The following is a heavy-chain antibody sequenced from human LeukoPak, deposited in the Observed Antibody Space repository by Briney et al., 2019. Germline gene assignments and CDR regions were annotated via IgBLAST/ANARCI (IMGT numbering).Heavy chain of an antibody. D-gene: IGHD2-15*01. V-gene: IGHV3-74*01. CDR1: GITFSSYW. J-gene: IGHJ4*02. CDR3: VIDLGDYNDF. Sequence: GGSLRLSCAVSGITFSSYWMHWVRQDPGRGLLWVSRINTQGTYTNYADSVRGRFTISRDNAKNTLYLQMSSLRADDTAVYYCVIDLGDYNDFWGQGTLVSVSS. CDR2: INTQGTYT.